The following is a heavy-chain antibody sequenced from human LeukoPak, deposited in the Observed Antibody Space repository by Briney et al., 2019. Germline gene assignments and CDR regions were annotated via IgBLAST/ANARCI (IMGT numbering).Heavy chain of an antibody. D-gene: IGHD6-13*01. J-gene: IGHJ4*02. CDR1: GGSISSGGYY. Sequence: SETLSLTCTVSGGSISSGGYYWSWIRQHSGKGLEWIGYIYYSGSTYYNPSLKSRVTISVDTSKNQFSLKLSSVTAADTAVYYCARNTAYSSSWYYFDYWGQGTLVTVSS. V-gene: IGHV4-31*03. CDR2: IYYSGST. CDR3: ARNTAYSSSWYYFDY.